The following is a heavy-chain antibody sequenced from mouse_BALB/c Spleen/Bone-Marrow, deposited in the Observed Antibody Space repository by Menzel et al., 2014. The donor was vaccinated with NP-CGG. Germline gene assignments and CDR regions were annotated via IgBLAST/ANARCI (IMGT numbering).Heavy chain of an antibody. J-gene: IGHJ1*01. CDR2: INPDSSTI. CDR3: ARPGYYGYQDV. CDR1: GFDFSGYW. V-gene: IGHV4-1*02. Sequence: EVKLMESGGGLVQPGGSLKLSCAASGFDFSGYWMTWVQQAPGKGLEWIGEINPDSSTINYTPSLKDKFIISRDNAKNALYLQMSKVRSEDTALYYCARPGYYGYQDVWGAGTTVTVSS. D-gene: IGHD1-2*01.